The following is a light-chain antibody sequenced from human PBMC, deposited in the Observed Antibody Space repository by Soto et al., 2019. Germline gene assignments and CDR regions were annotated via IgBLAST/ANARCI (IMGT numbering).Light chain of an antibody. CDR3: QQYNNWPPYT. J-gene: IGKJ2*01. V-gene: IGKV3-15*01. Sequence: EIVMTQSPATLSVSPGERATLSCRASQSVSSNLAWYQQKPGPAPRLLIYVASTRATGIPARFSGSGSGTEFTLTIRSLQSEDFAVYYCQQYNNWPPYTFGQGTKLEIK. CDR1: QSVSSN. CDR2: VAS.